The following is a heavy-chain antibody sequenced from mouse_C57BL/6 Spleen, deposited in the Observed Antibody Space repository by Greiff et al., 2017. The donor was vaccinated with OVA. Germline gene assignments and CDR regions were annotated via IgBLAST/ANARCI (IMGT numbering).Heavy chain of an antibody. D-gene: IGHD1-1*01. CDR2: IYPRSGNT. V-gene: IGHV1-81*01. J-gene: IGHJ4*01. CDR3: GLYGEYYYAMDY. CDR1: GYTFTSYG. Sequence: VQVVESGAELARPGASVKLSCKASGYTFTSYGISWVKQRTGQGLEWIGEIYPRSGNTYYNEKFKGKATLTADKSSSTAYMELRSLTSEDSAVYFCGLYGEYYYAMDYWGQGTSVTVSS.